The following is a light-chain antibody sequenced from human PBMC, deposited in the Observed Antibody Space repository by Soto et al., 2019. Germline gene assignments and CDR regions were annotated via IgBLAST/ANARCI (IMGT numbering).Light chain of an antibody. CDR2: DAS. CDR3: QQYGDRPRT. V-gene: IGKV3-15*01. Sequence: VLTQSPAPLSVSPGDRATLSCRASQYIGSAVAWYHQRSGQAPRLLIFDASIRVPTTPARFSGSVSGTECTLTISSLESEDFAVYFCQQYGDRPRTFGQGTKVDIK. J-gene: IGKJ1*01. CDR1: QYIGSA.